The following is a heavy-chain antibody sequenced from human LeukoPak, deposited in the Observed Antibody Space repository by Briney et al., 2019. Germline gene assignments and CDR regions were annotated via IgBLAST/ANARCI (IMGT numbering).Heavy chain of an antibody. D-gene: IGHD2-21*01. CDR2: ISSSSTYI. J-gene: IGHJ5*02. Sequence: PGGSLRLSCAASGFIFSSYSMSWVRQAPGKGLEWVSSISSSSTYIHYADSVKGRFTISRDNAQNSLYLQMNSLRVEDTAVYYCARPIVVVIATRFGWFDPWGQGTLVTVSS. CDR3: ARPIVVVIATRFGWFDP. CDR1: GFIFSSYS. V-gene: IGHV3-21*01.